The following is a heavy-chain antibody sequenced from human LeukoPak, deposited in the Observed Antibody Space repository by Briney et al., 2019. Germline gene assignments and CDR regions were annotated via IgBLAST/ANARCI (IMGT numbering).Heavy chain of an antibody. CDR3: ARDEVGALPIDY. V-gene: IGHV3-74*01. J-gene: IGHJ4*02. CDR2: IDPDGGRT. Sequence: GGSLRLSCEASGFAFSSHWMHWVRQAPGKGLVWVSHIDPDGGRTKYIDSVRGRFTTSRDNAKNTLSLVMNSLRAEDTAVYYCARDEVGALPIDYWGQGVLVTVSS. CDR1: GFAFSSHW. D-gene: IGHD1-26*01.